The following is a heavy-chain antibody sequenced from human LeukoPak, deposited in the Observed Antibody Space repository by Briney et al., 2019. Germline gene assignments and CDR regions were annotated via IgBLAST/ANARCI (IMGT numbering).Heavy chain of an antibody. CDR3: AREEVPMVRGGAFDI. J-gene: IGHJ3*02. V-gene: IGHV4-61*02. CDR2: IYTSGST. Sequence: ASETLSLTCTVSGGSISSGSYYWIWIRQPDGKGLEWIGRIYTSGSTNYSPSLKSRVTISADWSTNQFSLNLSSVTAADTAVYYCAREEVPMVRGGAFDIWGQGTMVSVSS. CDR1: GGSISSGSYY. D-gene: IGHD3-10*01.